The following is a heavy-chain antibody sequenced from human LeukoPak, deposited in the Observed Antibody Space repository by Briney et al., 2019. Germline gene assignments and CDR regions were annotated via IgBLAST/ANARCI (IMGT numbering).Heavy chain of an antibody. Sequence: GGSLRLSCAASGFTFSSYSMNWVRQAPGKGLEWVSSISSSSSYIYYADSVKGRFTISRDNAKNSLYLQMNSLRAEDTAVYYCARDRPILGGVFDYWGQGTLVTVSS. J-gene: IGHJ4*02. CDR3: ARDRPILGGVFDY. D-gene: IGHD3-3*01. V-gene: IGHV3-21*01. CDR1: GFTFSSYS. CDR2: ISSSSSYI.